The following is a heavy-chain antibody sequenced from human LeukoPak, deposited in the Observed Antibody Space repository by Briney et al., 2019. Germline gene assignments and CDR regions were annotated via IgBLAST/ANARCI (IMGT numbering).Heavy chain of an antibody. D-gene: IGHD6-19*01. CDR2: INSDGSTT. V-gene: IGHV3-74*01. CDR1: GFTFSRYW. CDR3: AKGGTVAANHFDY. J-gene: IGHJ4*02. Sequence: GGSLRFSCAASGFTFSRYWMHWVRQAPGKGLLWVSRINSDGSTTSHADSVKGRFTISRDNAKNTLYLQMNSLRAEDTAVYYCAKGGTVAANHFDYWGQGILVTVSS.